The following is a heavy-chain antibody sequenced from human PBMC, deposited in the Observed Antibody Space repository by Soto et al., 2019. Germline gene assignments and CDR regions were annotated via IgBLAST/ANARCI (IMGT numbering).Heavy chain of an antibody. J-gene: IGHJ4*02. V-gene: IGHV1-46*01. CDR3: ARDYYDSSGSIDY. CDR2: INPSGGST. CDR1: GYTLTGDY. D-gene: IGHD3-22*01. Sequence: ASVKGSCKGSGYTLTGDYVDWVRQAPGQGLEWMGIINPSGGSTSYAQKFQGRVTMTRDTSTSTVYMELSSLRSEDTAVYYCARDYYDSSGSIDYWGQGTLVTVSS.